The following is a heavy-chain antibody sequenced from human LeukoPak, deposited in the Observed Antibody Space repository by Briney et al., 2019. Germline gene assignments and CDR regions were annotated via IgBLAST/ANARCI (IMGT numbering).Heavy chain of an antibody. D-gene: IGHD3-9*01. CDR1: GGSISSYY. Sequence: SETLSLTCTVSGGSISSYYWSWIRQLPGKGLEWIGYIYYSGSTNYNPSLKSRVTISVDTSKNQFSLKLSSVTAADTAVYYCARHTYFDWDLDYWGQGTLVTVSS. V-gene: IGHV4-59*08. J-gene: IGHJ4*02. CDR2: IYYSGST. CDR3: ARHTYFDWDLDY.